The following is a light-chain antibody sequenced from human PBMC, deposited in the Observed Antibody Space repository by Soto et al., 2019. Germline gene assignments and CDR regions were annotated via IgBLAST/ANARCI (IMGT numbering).Light chain of an antibody. CDR1: QSMSTW. CDR3: QQYNNYFQT. CDR2: KAS. J-gene: IGKJ1*01. V-gene: IGKV1-5*03. Sequence: DIQMTQSPSTLSAFVGDRVTITCRASQSMSTWLAWYQQKPGKAPKLLIYKASSLESGVPSRFSGSGSGTEFTLTISSLQPDDFATYYCQQYNNYFQTFGQGTKVEIK.